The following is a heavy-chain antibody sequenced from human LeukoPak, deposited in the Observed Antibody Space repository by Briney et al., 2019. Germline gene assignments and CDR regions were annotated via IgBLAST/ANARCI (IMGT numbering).Heavy chain of an antibody. Sequence: GASVKVSCKAPGYTFTGYYIHWVRQAPGQGLEWMGWINPNSGGTNSAQKFQGRVIMTWDTSISTAYMELTRLRSDDTAVYYCARGGGTAARPDFDYWGQGILVTVSS. CDR1: GYTFTGYY. D-gene: IGHD6-6*01. J-gene: IGHJ4*02. CDR2: INPNSGGT. V-gene: IGHV1-2*02. CDR3: ARGGGTAARPDFDY.